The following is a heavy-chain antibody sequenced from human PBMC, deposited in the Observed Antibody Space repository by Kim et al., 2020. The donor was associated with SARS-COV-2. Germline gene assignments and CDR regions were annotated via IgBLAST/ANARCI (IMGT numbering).Heavy chain of an antibody. Sequence: GGSLRLSCAASGFTFSSYDMHWVRQATGKGLEWVSAIGTAGDTYYPGSVKGRFTISRENAKNSLYLQMNSLRAGDTAVYYCARALLRYFDWSWDGMDVWGQGTTVTVSS. V-gene: IGHV3-13*04. CDR3: ARALLRYFDWSWDGMDV. J-gene: IGHJ6*02. CDR2: IGTAGDT. CDR1: GFTFSSYD. D-gene: IGHD3-9*01.